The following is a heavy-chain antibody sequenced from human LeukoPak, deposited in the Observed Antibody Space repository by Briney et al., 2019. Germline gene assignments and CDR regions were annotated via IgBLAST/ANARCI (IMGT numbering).Heavy chain of an antibody. CDR3: AIGGYYDSSGYGFDY. D-gene: IGHD3-22*01. CDR2: IYPGDSDT. CDR1: GYSFTSYW. V-gene: IGHV5-51*01. Sequence: GESLKISCKGSGYSFTSYWIGWVRQMPGKGLEWMGIIYPGDSDTRYSPSFQGQVTISADKSISTAYLQWSSLKASDTAMYYCAIGGYYDSSGYGFDYWGQGTLVTVSS. J-gene: IGHJ4*02.